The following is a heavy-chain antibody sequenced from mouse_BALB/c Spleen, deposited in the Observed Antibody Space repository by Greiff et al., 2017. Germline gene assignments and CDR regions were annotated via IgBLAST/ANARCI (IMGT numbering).Heavy chain of an antibody. CDR2: IRLKSNNYAT. CDR3: TRIYDGYYVAMDY. V-gene: IGHV6-6*02. J-gene: IGHJ4*01. Sequence: EVKLVESGGGLVQPGGSMKLSCVASGFTFSNYWMNWVRQSPEKGLEWVAEIRLKSNNYATHYAESVKGRFTISRDDSKSSVYLQMNNLRAEDTGIYYCTRIYDGYYVAMDYWGQGTAVTVSS. D-gene: IGHD2-3*01. CDR1: GFTFSNYW.